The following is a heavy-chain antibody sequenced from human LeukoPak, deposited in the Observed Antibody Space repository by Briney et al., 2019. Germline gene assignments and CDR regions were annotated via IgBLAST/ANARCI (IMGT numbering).Heavy chain of an antibody. CDR1: GFTFSDYY. Sequence: GGSLRLSCAASGFTFSDYYMSWIRQAPGKGLEWVSYISSSGSTIYYADSVKGRFTISRDNAKNSLLLQMNSLRAEDTAVYYCARGYYDFWSGYRAEYYFDYWGQGILVTVSS. CDR3: ARGYYDFWSGYRAEYYFDY. J-gene: IGHJ4*02. CDR2: ISSSGSTI. V-gene: IGHV3-11*04. D-gene: IGHD3-3*01.